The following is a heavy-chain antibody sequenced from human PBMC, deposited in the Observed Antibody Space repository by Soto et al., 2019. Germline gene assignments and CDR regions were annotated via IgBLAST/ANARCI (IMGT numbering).Heavy chain of an antibody. CDR1: GYTFTSYA. CDR2: INAGNGNT. CDR3: ASASVYGDYLAEYFQH. J-gene: IGHJ1*01. D-gene: IGHD4-17*01. Sequence: GASVKVSCKASGYTFTSYAMHWARQATGQRLEWMGWINAGNGNTKYSQKFQGRVTITRDTSASTAYMELSSLRSEDTAVYYCASASVYGDYLAEYFQHWGQGTLVTVSS. V-gene: IGHV1-3*01.